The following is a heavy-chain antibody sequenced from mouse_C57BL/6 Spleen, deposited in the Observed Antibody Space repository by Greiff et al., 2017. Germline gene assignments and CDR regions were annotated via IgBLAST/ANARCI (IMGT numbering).Heavy chain of an antibody. CDR3: ARYYDYDAWFAY. J-gene: IGHJ3*01. CDR1: GYTFTSYW. Sequence: VQLQQPGAELVKPGASVKMSCKASGYTFTSYWITWVKQRPGQGLEWIGDIYPGSGSTNYNETFKSKATLTVDTSSSTAYMQLSSLTSEDSAVYYCARYYDYDAWFAYWGQGTLVTVSA. V-gene: IGHV1-55*01. CDR2: IYPGSGST. D-gene: IGHD2-4*01.